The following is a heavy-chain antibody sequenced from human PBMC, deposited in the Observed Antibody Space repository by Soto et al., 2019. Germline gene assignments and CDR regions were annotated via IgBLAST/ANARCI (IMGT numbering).Heavy chain of an antibody. V-gene: IGHV3-30*18. CDR2: ISHDGGSE. CDR3: AKDLFSSGWYNYFDP. Sequence: QVQLVESGGGVVQPRRSLRLSCAASGFTFSTTGMHWVRQAPGKGLEWVAMISHDGGSEYYTDSVKGRFTISRDTSKNTLYLQMNSLRPEDTAVYHCAKDLFSSGWYNYFDPWGQGTLVTVSS. D-gene: IGHD6-19*01. J-gene: IGHJ5*02. CDR1: GFTFSTTG.